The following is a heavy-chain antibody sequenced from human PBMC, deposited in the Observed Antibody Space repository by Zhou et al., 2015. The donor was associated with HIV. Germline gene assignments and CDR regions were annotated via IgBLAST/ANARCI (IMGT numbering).Heavy chain of an antibody. V-gene: IGHV1-69*12. CDR1: GGTFSSYG. D-gene: IGHD3-10*01. J-gene: IGHJ5*02. CDR2: IIPMFGTV. Sequence: QVQLVQSGAEVKKPGSSVKVSCKASGGTFSSYGIKWVRQAPGQGLEWMGGIIPMFGTVKHAQKFQGRVSITADESTSTAYMELSSLRFEDTAVYYCARGELSWFDPWGQGTLVTVSS. CDR3: ARGELSWFDP.